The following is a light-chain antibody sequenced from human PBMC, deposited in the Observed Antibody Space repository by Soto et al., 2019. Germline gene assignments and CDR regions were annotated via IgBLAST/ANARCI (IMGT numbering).Light chain of an antibody. CDR2: RAS. V-gene: IGKV1-39*01. CDR3: QQSYSSPQWT. J-gene: IGKJ1*01. Sequence: DIQMTQSPASLSASVGDRVTISCRASQTISTFLNWYQQKPGTAPRLLIYRASSVQSGVPPRFSGSGSGRDFTLTISSLRPEEIANYFCQQSYSSPQWTFGKGTKVDI. CDR1: QTISTF.